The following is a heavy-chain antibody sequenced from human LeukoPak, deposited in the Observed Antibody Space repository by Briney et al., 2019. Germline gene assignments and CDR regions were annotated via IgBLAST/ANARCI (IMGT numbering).Heavy chain of an antibody. V-gene: IGHV1-2*02. CDR3: ATAEDPRLEWCY. Sequence: EASVKVSCKASGYTFTGYYMHWVRQAPGQGLEWMGWINPNSGGTNYAQKFQGRVTMTRDTSISTAYMELSRLRSEDTAVYYCATAEDPRLEWCYWGQGTLVTVSS. D-gene: IGHD3-3*01. CDR1: GYTFTGYY. J-gene: IGHJ4*02. CDR2: INPNSGGT.